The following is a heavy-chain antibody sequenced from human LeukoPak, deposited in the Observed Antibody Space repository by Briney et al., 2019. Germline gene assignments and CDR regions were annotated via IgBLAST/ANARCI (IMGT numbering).Heavy chain of an antibody. CDR1: GGSISSYY. CDR3: ARLSDLSSYYFDY. J-gene: IGHJ4*02. D-gene: IGHD1-26*01. V-gene: IGHV4-59*01. Sequence: PSETLSLTCTVSGGSISSYYWSWIQQPPGKGLEWIGYIYYSGSTNYNPSLKSRVTISVDTSKNQFSLKLSSVTAADTAVYYCARLSDLSSYYFDYWGQGTLVTVSS. CDR2: IYYSGST.